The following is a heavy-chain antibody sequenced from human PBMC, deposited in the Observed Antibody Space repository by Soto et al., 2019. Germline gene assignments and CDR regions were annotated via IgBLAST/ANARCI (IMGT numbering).Heavy chain of an antibody. Sequence: EVQLVESGGGLVKPGGSLRLSCAASGFTFSSYSMNWVRQAPGKGLEWVSSISSSSSYIYYADSVKGRFTISRDNAKNPLYLQMNSLRAEDTAVYYCARPPPGGGVGYYFDYWGQGTLVTVSS. CDR1: GFTFSSYS. CDR3: ARPPPGGGVGYYFDY. J-gene: IGHJ4*02. CDR2: ISSSSSYI. V-gene: IGHV3-21*01. D-gene: IGHD3-16*01.